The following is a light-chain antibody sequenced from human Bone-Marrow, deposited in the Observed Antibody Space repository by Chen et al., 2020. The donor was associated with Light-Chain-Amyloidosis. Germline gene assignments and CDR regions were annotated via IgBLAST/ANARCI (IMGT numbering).Light chain of an antibody. CDR1: DLPTKY. J-gene: IGLJ2*01. V-gene: IGLV3-25*03. CDR2: RDT. Sequence: SYELTQPPSVSVSPGQTARITCSGDDLPTKYAYWYQQKPGQAPVLVIHRDTERPSGISERSSGSSSGTTATFTLSGVQAEDEADYHCQSADSSGTYEVIFGGGTKLTVL. CDR3: QSADSSGTYEVI.